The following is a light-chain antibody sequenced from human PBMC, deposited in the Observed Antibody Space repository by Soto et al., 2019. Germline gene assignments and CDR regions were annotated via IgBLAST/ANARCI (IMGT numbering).Light chain of an antibody. CDR2: DTS. J-gene: IGKJ5*01. Sequence: VERQYPAALSVSPREGDTLSCMSCQGIGDTLSWYQQKPGQTPRLLIYDTSTRATGVPTRFSGSRSGAEFTLTIISLQSEDFAVYHCQQYNIWPITFGQGTRLEI. V-gene: IGKV3-15*01. CDR1: QGIGDT. CDR3: QQYNIWPIT.